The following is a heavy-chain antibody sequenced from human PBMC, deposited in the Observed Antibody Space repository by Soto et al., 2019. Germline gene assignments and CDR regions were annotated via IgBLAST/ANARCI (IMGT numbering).Heavy chain of an antibody. J-gene: IGHJ2*01. CDR2: ISGGGDAT. Sequence: EVQLLESGGGLVQPGGSLRLSCAGSGFTFINYAMNWVRQAPGKGLEWVSTISGGGDATFFADSVRGRFTISRDNSKNTVTLQMNNLVVDDTAVYFCARKVLGSTSRPDYWYFDLWGRGTLVTVSS. CDR1: GFTFINYA. CDR3: ARKVLGSTSRPDYWYFDL. D-gene: IGHD3-10*01. V-gene: IGHV3-23*01.